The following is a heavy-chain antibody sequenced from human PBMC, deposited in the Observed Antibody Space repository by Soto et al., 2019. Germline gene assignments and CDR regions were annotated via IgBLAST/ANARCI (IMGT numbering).Heavy chain of an antibody. D-gene: IGHD2-2*01. CDR1: GYTFTGYY. Sequence: ASGKGSCKASGYTFTGYYMHWVRQAPGQGLEWMGWINPNSGGTNYAQKFQGRVTMTRDTSISTAYMELSRLRSDDTAVYYCARARVCSSTSCPAGAYWFDPWGQVT. V-gene: IGHV1-2*02. J-gene: IGHJ5*02. CDR2: INPNSGGT. CDR3: ARARVCSSTSCPAGAYWFDP.